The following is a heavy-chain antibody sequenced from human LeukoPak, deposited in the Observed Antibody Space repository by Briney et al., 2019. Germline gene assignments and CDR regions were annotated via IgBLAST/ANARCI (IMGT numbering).Heavy chain of an antibody. J-gene: IGHJ6*03. D-gene: IGHD3-10*01. CDR2: IRYDGSNK. CDR3: AKDDGSGSLYYYYYMDV. Sequence: GGSLRLSCAASGFTFSSYGVHWVRQAPGKGLEWVAFIRYDGSNKYYADSVKGRFTISRDNSKNTLYLQMNSLRAEDTAVYYCAKDDGSGSLYYYYYMDVWGKGTTVTISS. CDR1: GFTFSSYG. V-gene: IGHV3-30*02.